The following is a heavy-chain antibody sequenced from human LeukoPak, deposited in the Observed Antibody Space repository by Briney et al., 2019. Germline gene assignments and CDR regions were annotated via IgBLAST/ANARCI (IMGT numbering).Heavy chain of an antibody. Sequence: PSETLSLTCTVSGGSISSYYWSWIRQPPGKGLEWIGYIYYSGSTNYNPSLKSRVTILVDTSKNQFSLKLSSVTAADTAVYYCARLVRNWFDPWGQGTLVTVSS. CDR3: ARLVRNWFDP. D-gene: IGHD6-13*01. V-gene: IGHV4-59*08. CDR1: GGSISSYY. CDR2: IYYSGST. J-gene: IGHJ5*02.